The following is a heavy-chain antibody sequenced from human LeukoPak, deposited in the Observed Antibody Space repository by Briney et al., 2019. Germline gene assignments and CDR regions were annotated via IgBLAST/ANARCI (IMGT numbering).Heavy chain of an antibody. V-gene: IGHV3-9*01. D-gene: IGHD2/OR15-2a*01. J-gene: IGHJ4*02. CDR3: AKDRMGAYFTIPDY. CDR1: GFTFGDYA. CDR2: ISWNGDIK. Sequence: PGGSLRLSCAASGFTFGDYAMHWVRQAPGKGLEWVSGISWNGDIKGYADSVKVRFTISRDNAQNSLYLQINSLRPEDTAFYSCAKDRMGAYFTIPDYWGQGTLVTVSS.